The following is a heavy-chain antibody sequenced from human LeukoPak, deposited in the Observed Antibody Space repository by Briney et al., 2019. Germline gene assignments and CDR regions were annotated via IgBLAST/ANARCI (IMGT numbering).Heavy chain of an antibody. CDR3: ARGGYCSSTSCYAGPWFDP. V-gene: IGHV4-30-4*01. CDR1: GVSFSGYY. J-gene: IGHJ5*02. CDR2: IYYSGST. D-gene: IGHD2-2*01. Sequence: PSETLSLTCAVYGVSFSGYYWSWIRQPPGKGLEWIGYIYYSGSTYYNPSLKSRVTISVDTSKNQFSLKLSSVTAADTAVYYCARGGYCSSTSCYAGPWFDPWGQGTLVTVSS.